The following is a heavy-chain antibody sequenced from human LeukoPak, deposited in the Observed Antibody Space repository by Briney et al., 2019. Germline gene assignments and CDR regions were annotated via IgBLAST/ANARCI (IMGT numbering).Heavy chain of an antibody. D-gene: IGHD3-22*01. Sequence: ASVKVSCKASGYTFTSYAMHWVRQAPGQRLEWMGWINAGNGNTKYSQKFQGRVTITRDTSASTAYMELSSLRSEDTPVYYCARDRYYYDSSGYLGAFDIWGQGTMVTVSS. V-gene: IGHV1-3*01. CDR2: INAGNGNT. CDR3: ARDRYYYDSSGYLGAFDI. CDR1: GYTFTSYA. J-gene: IGHJ3*02.